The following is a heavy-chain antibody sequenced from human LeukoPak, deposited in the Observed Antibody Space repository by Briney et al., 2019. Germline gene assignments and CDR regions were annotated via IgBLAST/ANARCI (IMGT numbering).Heavy chain of an antibody. J-gene: IGHJ6*03. Sequence: GGSLRLSCAASGFTFSSYTMNWVRQPPGKGLEWVSNIGTSSTTIYCADSVKGRFTISRDNAKNSLYLQMNSLRADDTAVYYCARFAAGGSYYYYMDVWGKGTTVTVSS. CDR1: GFTFSSYT. V-gene: IGHV3-48*01. D-gene: IGHD6-25*01. CDR2: IGTSSTTI. CDR3: ARFAAGGSYYYYMDV.